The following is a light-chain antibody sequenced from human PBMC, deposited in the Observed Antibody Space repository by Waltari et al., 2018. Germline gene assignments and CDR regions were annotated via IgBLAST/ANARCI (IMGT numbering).Light chain of an antibody. CDR3: SSFTSSTTMI. V-gene: IGLV2-14*03. Sequence: QSALTQPASVSGSPVHPIPISCRGTSSDLGVFDFVFWYQQHPGKVPKPIIYDVIKRPSGVSNRFSGSKSDNTASLTISGLQAEDEADYYCSSFTSSTTMIFGGGTKLTVL. J-gene: IGLJ2*01. CDR1: SSDLGVFDF. CDR2: DVI.